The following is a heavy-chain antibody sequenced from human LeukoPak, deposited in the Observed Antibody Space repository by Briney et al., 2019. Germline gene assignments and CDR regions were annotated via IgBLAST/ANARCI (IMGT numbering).Heavy chain of an antibody. CDR2: IYHSGTS. Sequence: SETLSLTCTVSSASISTYYWSWIRQPPGKGLEWIGYIYHSGTSNYNPSLKSRVTMSVDTSKSQFSLSLSSVTTADTAVYFCAKAAKYYYGSETYYYFDYWGQGILVTVSS. D-gene: IGHD3-10*01. J-gene: IGHJ4*02. CDR1: SASISTYY. CDR3: AKAAKYYYGSETYYYFDY. V-gene: IGHV4-59*01.